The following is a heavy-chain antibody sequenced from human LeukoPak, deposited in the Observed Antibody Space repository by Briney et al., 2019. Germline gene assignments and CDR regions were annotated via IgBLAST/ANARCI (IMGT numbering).Heavy chain of an antibody. J-gene: IGHJ4*02. CDR3: ARGVSSGEDY. D-gene: IGHD3-10*01. V-gene: IGHV4-34*01. Sequence: SETLSLTCAAYGGSFSGYYWSWIRQPPGKGLEWIGEINHSGSTNYNPSLKSRVTISVDTSKNQFSLKLSSVTAADTTVYYCARGVSSGEDYWGQGTLVTVSS. CDR1: GGSFSGYY. CDR2: INHSGST.